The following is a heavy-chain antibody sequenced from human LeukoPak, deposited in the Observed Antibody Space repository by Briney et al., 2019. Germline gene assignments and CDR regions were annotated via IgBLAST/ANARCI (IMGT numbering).Heavy chain of an antibody. CDR3: AKDWCSSTSCLSHFQH. CDR1: GFTFSSYG. Sequence: GGSLRLSCAASGFTFSSYGMHWVRQAPGKGLEWVAFLRYDGSNKNYADSVKGRFTISRDNSKNTLYLQMNSLRAEDTAVYYCAKDWCSSTSCLSHFQHWGQGTLVTVSS. V-gene: IGHV3-30*02. D-gene: IGHD2-2*01. CDR2: LRYDGSNK. J-gene: IGHJ1*01.